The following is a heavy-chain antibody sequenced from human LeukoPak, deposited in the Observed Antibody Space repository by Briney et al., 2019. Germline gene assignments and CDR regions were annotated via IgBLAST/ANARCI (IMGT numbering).Heavy chain of an antibody. Sequence: SETLSLTCTVSDVSSSSSNSYWGWIRQPPGKGLEWIGSIYYSGNTYYNASLKSQVSISIDTSKNQFSLRLTSVTAADTAVYYCARHRSGWLQSSFDYWGQGTLVTVSS. J-gene: IGHJ4*02. CDR3: ARHRSGWLQSSFDY. D-gene: IGHD5-24*01. V-gene: IGHV4-39*01. CDR1: DVSSSSSNSY. CDR2: IYYSGNT.